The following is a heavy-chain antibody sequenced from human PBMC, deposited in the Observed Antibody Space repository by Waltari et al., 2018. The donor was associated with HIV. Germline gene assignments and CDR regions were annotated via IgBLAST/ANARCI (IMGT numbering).Heavy chain of an antibody. V-gene: IGHV3-48*03. CDR1: GFTFSSYE. D-gene: IGHD3-10*01. CDR3: ARDWGSGSYR. J-gene: IGHJ4*02. Sequence: EVQLVESGGGLVQPGGSLSLSCAASGFTFSSYEMNWVRQSPGKGLEWVAYVSSSGSTIYYADSVKGRFTISRDNAKNSLYLQMNSLRAEDTAVYYCARDWGSGSYRWGQGTLVTVSS. CDR2: VSSSGSTI.